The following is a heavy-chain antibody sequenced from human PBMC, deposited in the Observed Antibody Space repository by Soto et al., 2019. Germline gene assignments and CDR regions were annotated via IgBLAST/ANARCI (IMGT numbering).Heavy chain of an antibody. J-gene: IGHJ4*02. Sequence: EVQLLESGGGLVQPGGSLRLSCAASGFTFSSYAMSWVRQAPGKGLEWVSAISGSSGSTYYADSVKGRFTISRDNSKNTLYLQMNSLRAEDTAVFYCATEMATIKEAAHFDYWGQGTLVTVSS. V-gene: IGHV3-23*01. CDR3: ATEMATIKEAAHFDY. CDR1: GFTFSSYA. D-gene: IGHD5-12*01. CDR2: ISGSSGST.